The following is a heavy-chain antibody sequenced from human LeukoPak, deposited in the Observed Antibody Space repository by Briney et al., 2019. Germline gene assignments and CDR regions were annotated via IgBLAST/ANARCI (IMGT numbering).Heavy chain of an antibody. CDR3: ARELRTFDT. CDR1: GFTFSSYW. J-gene: IGHJ4*02. CDR2: IKHNGDEL. Sequence: GGSLRLSCAASGFTFSSYWMTWVRQAPGKGLEWVANIKHNGDELNYVDSVEDRFTISRDNAKNSLYLHMTSLRAEDTAVYYCARELRTFDTWGQGTLVTVSS. V-gene: IGHV3-7*01. D-gene: IGHD3-16*01.